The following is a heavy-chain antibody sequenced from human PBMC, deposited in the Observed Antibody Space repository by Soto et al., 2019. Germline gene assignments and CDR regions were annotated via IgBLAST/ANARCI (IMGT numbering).Heavy chain of an antibody. CDR2: IVVASGKT. CDR1: GFTFSRAA. J-gene: IGHJ4*02. CDR3: AATLDWGSYDFGGYPS. V-gene: IGHV1-58*01. Sequence: SVKVSCKGSGFTFSRAAVQWVRQARGQGLEWIGWIVVASGKTDYAQKFQERVTITRDMSTSTAYMELSDLSSEDTAVYYCAATLDWGSYDFGGYPSWGQGTLVTVSS. D-gene: IGHD3-22*01.